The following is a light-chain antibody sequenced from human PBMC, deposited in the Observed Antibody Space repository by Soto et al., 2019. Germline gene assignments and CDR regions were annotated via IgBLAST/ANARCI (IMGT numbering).Light chain of an antibody. V-gene: IGKV1-39*01. CDR3: QQSYSTLPIT. CDR1: QSISNY. Sequence: DIQMTQSPSSLSASVGDRFTITCRASQSISNYLNWYQHKPGKAPNLLIYAASSLQSGVPSRFSGSGSGTDFTLTISSLQPEDFATYYCQQSYSTLPITFGQGTRLEI. J-gene: IGKJ5*01. CDR2: AAS.